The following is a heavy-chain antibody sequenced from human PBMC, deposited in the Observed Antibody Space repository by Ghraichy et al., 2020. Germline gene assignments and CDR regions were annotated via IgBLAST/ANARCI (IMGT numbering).Heavy chain of an antibody. J-gene: IGHJ5*02. D-gene: IGHD3-22*01. CDR3: ARGQYYYDSSGYWKNWFDP. CDR2: IYYSGST. V-gene: IGHV4-59*01. CDR1: GGSISGYY. Sequence: SETLSLTCAVSGGSISGYYWSWIRQPPGKGLEWIGYIYYSGSTNYNPSLKSRLTISVDTSKNQFSLKLSSVTAADTAVYYCARGQYYYDSSGYWKNWFDPWGQGPLVPVSS.